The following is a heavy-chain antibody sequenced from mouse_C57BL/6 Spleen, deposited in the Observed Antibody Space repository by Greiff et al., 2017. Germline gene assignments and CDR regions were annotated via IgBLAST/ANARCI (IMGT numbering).Heavy chain of an antibody. CDR1: GYTFTSYG. J-gene: IGHJ2*01. V-gene: IGHV1-81*01. CDR2: IYPRSGNT. D-gene: IGHD2-5*01. Sequence: QVHVKQSGAELARPGASVKLSCKASGYTFTSYGISWVKQRTGQGLEWIGEIYPRSGNTYYNEKFKGKATLTADKSSSTAYMELRSLTSEDSAVYFCARDSNFTFFDYWGQGTTLTVSS. CDR3: ARDSNFTFFDY.